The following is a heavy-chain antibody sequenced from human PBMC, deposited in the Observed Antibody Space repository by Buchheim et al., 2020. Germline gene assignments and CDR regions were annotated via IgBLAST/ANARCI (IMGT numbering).Heavy chain of an antibody. D-gene: IGHD2-15*01. CDR3: TRDIVVVVAATRPRWYYYYYMDV. J-gene: IGHJ6*03. V-gene: IGHV3-49*05. CDR1: GFTFGDYA. CDR2: IRSKAYGGTT. Sequence: EVQLVESGGGLVKPGRSLRLSCTASGFTFGDYAMSWFRQAPGKGLEWVGFIRSKAYGGTTEYAASVKGRFTISRDDSKSIAYLQMNSLKTEDTAVYYCTRDIVVVVAATRPRWYYYYYMDVWGKGTT.